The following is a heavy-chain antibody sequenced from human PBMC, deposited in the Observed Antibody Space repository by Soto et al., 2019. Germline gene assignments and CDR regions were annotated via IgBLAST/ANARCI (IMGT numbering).Heavy chain of an antibody. CDR2: IYYSGST. J-gene: IGHJ3*02. D-gene: IGHD2-15*01. Sequence: PSATLSLTCTVSSGSISSGGYYWSWIRQHPGKGLEWIGYIYYSGSTYYNPSLKSRVTISVDTSKNQFSLKLSSVTAADTAVYYCARSGYCSGGSCYPGAFDIWGQGTMVTVSS. CDR1: SGSISSGGYY. V-gene: IGHV4-31*03. CDR3: ARSGYCSGGSCYPGAFDI.